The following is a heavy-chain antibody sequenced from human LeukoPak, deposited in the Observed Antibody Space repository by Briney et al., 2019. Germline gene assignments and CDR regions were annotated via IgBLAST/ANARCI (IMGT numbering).Heavy chain of an antibody. CDR3: ARKSQYYYDSSGYFDY. CDR2: IYYSGST. CDR1: GYSISSSNW. V-gene: IGHV4-28*06. Sequence: SETLSLTCAVSGYSISSSNWWGWIRQPPGKGLEWIGYIYYSGSTNYNPSLKSRVTMSVDTSKNQFSLKLSSVTALDTAVYYCARKSQYYYDSSGYFDYWGQGILVTVSS. D-gene: IGHD3-22*01. J-gene: IGHJ4*02.